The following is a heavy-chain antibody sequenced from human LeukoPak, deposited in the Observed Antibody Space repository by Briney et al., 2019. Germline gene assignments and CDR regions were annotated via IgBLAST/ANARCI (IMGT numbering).Heavy chain of an antibody. CDR1: GFSFSSSW. V-gene: IGHV3-74*01. Sequence: HPGGSLRLSCAASGFSFSSSWMHWVRQVPGKGLEWVSRINDDETSTTYAESVKGRFTISRDNAKNTLFLQVNSLRAEDTAVYYCATTGSGSYYDYWGQGTLVTVSS. CDR3: ATTGSGSYYDY. J-gene: IGHJ4*02. CDR2: INDDETST. D-gene: IGHD1-26*01.